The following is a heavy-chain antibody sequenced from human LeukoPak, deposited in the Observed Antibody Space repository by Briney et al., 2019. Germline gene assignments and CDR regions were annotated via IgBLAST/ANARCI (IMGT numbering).Heavy chain of an antibody. CDR2: IYSVGST. Sequence: PGGSPRLSCAASGFTVSSNYMSWVRQAPGKGLEWVSIIYSVGSTYYADSVKGRFTISRDNSRNTLYLQMNSLRAEDTAVYYCARDLGGVGATGYWGQGTLVTVSS. V-gene: IGHV3-66*02. J-gene: IGHJ4*02. D-gene: IGHD1-26*01. CDR3: ARDLGGVGATGY. CDR1: GFTVSSNY.